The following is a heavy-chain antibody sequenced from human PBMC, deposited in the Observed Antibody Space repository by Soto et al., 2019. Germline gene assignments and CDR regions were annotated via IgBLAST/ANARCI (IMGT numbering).Heavy chain of an antibody. Sequence: QITLNESGPTQVKPRQTLTLTCTFSGFSLTTSGVGEGWIRQSPGKPPEWLVLIYWDDDKRYSPSLKSRLTITKDTSKNQVVLTMADLDPADTATYYCAHRVLRTVFGLVTTTAIYFDFWGQGTPVAVSS. CDR2: IYWDDDK. J-gene: IGHJ4*02. CDR3: AHRVLRTVFGLVTTTAIYFDF. V-gene: IGHV2-5*02. D-gene: IGHD3-3*01. CDR1: GFSLTTSGVG.